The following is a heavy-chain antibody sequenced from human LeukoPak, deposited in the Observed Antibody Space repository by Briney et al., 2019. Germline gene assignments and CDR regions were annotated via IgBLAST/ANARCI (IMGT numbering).Heavy chain of an antibody. D-gene: IGHD6-19*01. J-gene: IGHJ4*02. CDR2: IIPIFGTA. Sequence: RASVKVSCKASGGTFSSYAISWVRQARGQGLEWMGGIIPIFGTANYAQKFQGRVTITTDESTSTANMELSSLRSEDTAVYYCARGYSSGWYHFDYWGQGTLVTVSS. CDR1: GGTFSSYA. V-gene: IGHV1-69*05. CDR3: ARGYSSGWYHFDY.